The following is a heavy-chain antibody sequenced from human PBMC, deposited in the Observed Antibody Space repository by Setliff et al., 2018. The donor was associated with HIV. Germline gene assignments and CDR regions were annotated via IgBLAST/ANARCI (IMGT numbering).Heavy chain of an antibody. Sequence: SETLSLTCTVSGGSISSSSYFWGWIRQPPGKALEWIGYIYYSGSVYYNPSLKSRLTISVDTSKNQFSLKLNSVTAADTAVYYCATARSYYVFDYWGQGTLVTVSS. CDR1: GGSISSSSYF. CDR2: IYYSGSV. CDR3: ATARSYYVFDY. J-gene: IGHJ4*01. V-gene: IGHV4-39*07. D-gene: IGHD3-10*02.